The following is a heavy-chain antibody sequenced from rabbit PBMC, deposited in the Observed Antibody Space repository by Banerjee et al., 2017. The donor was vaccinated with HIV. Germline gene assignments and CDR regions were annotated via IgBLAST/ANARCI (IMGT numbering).Heavy chain of an antibody. J-gene: IGHJ4*01. CDR1: GFDFSTYFL. CDR3: ARDLAGVIGWNFNL. V-gene: IGHV1S45*01. D-gene: IGHD4-1*01. Sequence: QQQLEESGGGLVQPEGSLTLTCKASGFDFSTYFLSWVRQAPGKGLEWIGIIDTGKGGTAFATWAKGRFTISKTSSTTVTPQMTSLTAADTATYFCARDLAGVIGWNFNLWGPGTLVTVS. CDR2: IDTGKGGT.